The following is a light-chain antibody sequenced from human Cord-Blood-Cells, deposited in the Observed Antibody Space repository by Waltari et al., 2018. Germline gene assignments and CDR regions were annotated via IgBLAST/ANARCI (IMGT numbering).Light chain of an antibody. CDR1: QTVSRN. Sequence: EIVMTESPDNMSVYTGERDNHSCGASQTVSRNLAWYQQKPGQAPRLLIYGASTRAIGIPARFSGSGSGTEFTLTISSLQSEDFAVYSCQQYNNWSPVTFGPGTKGDIK. V-gene: IGKV3-15*01. J-gene: IGKJ3*01. CDR3: QQYNNWSPVT. CDR2: GAS.